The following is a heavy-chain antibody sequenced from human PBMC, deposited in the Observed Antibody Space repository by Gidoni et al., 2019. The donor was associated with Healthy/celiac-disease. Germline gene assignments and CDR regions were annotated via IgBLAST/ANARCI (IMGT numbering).Heavy chain of an antibody. CDR3: ASPSVGGGDWKGDDAFDI. CDR2: ISYDGSNK. J-gene: IGHJ3*02. Sequence: QVQLVESGGGVVQPGRSLRLSCAASGFTFSSYAMHWVRQAPGKGLEWVAVISYDGSNKYYADSVKGRFTISRDNSKNTLYLQMNSLRAEDTAVYYCASPSVGGGDWKGDDAFDIWGQGTMVTVSS. V-gene: IGHV3-30-3*01. D-gene: IGHD2-21*02. CDR1: GFTFSSYA.